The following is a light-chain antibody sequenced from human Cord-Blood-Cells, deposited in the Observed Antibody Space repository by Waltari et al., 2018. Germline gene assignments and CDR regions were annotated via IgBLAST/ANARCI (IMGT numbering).Light chain of an antibody. CDR1: QSVSSY. V-gene: IGKV3-11*01. CDR3: QQRSNWLT. CDR2: DAS. Sequence: EIVLPQYSATLSLSPGERATLSCRASQSVSSYLAWYQQKPGQAPRLLIYDASNRTTGIPARFSGSGSGTDFTLTISSLEPEDFAVYYCQQRSNWLTFGGGTKVEIK. J-gene: IGKJ4*01.